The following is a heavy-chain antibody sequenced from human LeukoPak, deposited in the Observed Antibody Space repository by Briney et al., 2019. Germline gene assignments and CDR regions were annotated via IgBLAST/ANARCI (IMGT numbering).Heavy chain of an antibody. CDR3: AISSSYIDY. D-gene: IGHD6-13*01. CDR1: GYTFTGYH. V-gene: IGHV1-2*02. Sequence: ASVKVSCKTSGYTFTGYHLHWVRQAPGQGLEWMGWINPNSGDTNYAQKFQGRVTMTRNTSISTAYMELSSLRSEDTAVYYCAISSSYIDYWGQGTLVTVSS. CDR2: INPNSGDT. J-gene: IGHJ4*02.